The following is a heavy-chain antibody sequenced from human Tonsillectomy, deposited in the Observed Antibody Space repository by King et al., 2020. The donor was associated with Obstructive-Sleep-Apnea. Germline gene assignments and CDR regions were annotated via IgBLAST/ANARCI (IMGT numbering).Heavy chain of an antibody. CDR2: IYYSGST. D-gene: IGHD3-10*01. CDR3: ARDHDYGSGSFYLDAFDI. Sequence: VQLQESGPGLVKPSQTLSLTCTVSGGSISSGGYSWSWIRQHPGRGLEWIGYIYYSGSTYYNPSLKSRVTISVDTSKNQFSLKLSSVTAADTAVYYCARDHDYGSGSFYLDAFDIWGQGTMVTVSS. CDR1: GGSISSGGYS. V-gene: IGHV4-31*03. J-gene: IGHJ3*02.